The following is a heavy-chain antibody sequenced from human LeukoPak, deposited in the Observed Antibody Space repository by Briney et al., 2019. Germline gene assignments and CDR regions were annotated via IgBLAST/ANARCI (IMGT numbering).Heavy chain of an antibody. CDR2: INHSGST. V-gene: IGHV4-34*01. CDR1: GGSFSGYY. J-gene: IGHJ4*02. Sequence: SETLSLTCAVYGGSFSGYYWSWIRQPPGKGLEWIGEINHSGSTNYNPSLKSRVTISVDTSKNQFSLKLSSVTAADTAVYSCARNYGSGSYYWFDYWGQGTLVTVSS. CDR3: ARNYGSGSYYWFDY. D-gene: IGHD3-10*01.